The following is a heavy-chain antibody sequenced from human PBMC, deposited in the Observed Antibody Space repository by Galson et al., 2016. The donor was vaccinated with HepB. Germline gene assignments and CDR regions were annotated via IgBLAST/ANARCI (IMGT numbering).Heavy chain of an antibody. CDR1: GDSVSSDETM. J-gene: IGHJ6*02. D-gene: IGHD5-18*01. V-gene: IGHV6-1*01. CDR3: TRGYMQTGMNV. Sequence: CAISGDSVSSDETMWNWIRQSPSRGLEWLGRTYYRSQWFSEYAMSVQGRITVTADTSRNQFSLQPDSVTPDDTAAYFCTRGYMQTGMNVWGQGTTVTVSS. CDR2: TYYRSQWFS.